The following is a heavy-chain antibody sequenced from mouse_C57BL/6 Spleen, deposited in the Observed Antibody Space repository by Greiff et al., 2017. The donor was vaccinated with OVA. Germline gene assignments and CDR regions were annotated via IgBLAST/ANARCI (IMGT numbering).Heavy chain of an antibody. CDR1: GFSFNTYA. V-gene: IGHV10-1*01. Sequence: EVNVVESGGGLVQPKGSLKLSCAASGFSFNTYAMNWVRQAPGKGLEWVARIRSKSNNYATYYADSVKDRFTISRDDSESMLYLQMNNLKTEDTAMYYCVRPTFYYGSSYFDVWGTGTTVTVSS. D-gene: IGHD1-1*01. CDR2: IRSKSNNYAT. CDR3: VRPTFYYGSSYFDV. J-gene: IGHJ1*03.